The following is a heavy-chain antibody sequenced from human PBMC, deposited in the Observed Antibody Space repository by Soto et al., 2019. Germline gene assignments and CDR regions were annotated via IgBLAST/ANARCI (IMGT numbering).Heavy chain of an antibody. J-gene: IGHJ5*02. CDR2: IYHSGST. CDR3: ARARAAAGTLANSGRRWFDP. CDR1: GGSISSGGYS. V-gene: IGHV4-30-2*01. D-gene: IGHD6-13*01. Sequence: QLQLQESGSGLVKPSQTLSLTCAVSGGSISSGGYSWSWIRQPPGKGLEWIGYIYHSGSTYYNPSLKSRVTISVDRSKNQFSLKLSSVTAADTAVYYCARARAAAGTLANSGRRWFDPWGQGTLVTVSS.